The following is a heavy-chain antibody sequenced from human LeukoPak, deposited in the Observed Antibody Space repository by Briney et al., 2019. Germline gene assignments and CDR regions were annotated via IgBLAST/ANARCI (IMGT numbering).Heavy chain of an antibody. V-gene: IGHV1-69-2*01. CDR2: VDPEDGET. J-gene: IGHJ4*02. CDR1: GYTFTDYY. CDR3: ATSAARMMSVDY. Sequence: ASVKVSCKVSGYTFTDYYMHWVQQAPGKGLEWMGLVDPEDGETIYAEKFQGRVTITADTSTDTAYMELSSLRSEDTAVYYCATSAARMMSVDYWGQGTLVTVSS. D-gene: IGHD6-6*01.